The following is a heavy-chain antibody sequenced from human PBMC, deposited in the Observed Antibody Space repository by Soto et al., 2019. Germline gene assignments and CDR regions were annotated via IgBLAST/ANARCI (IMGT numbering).Heavy chain of an antibody. J-gene: IGHJ6*02. Sequence: GASVKVSCKASGYTFTSYGISWVRQAPGQGLEWMGWIIAIIGIANYAQKFQGRVTITADTSTSTAYMELSSLRSDDTAVYYCGGSGLAEAGTNYYYGMDVWGQGTTVTVSS. D-gene: IGHD6-19*01. V-gene: IGHV1-69*10. CDR2: IIAIIGIA. CDR3: GGSGLAEAGTNYYYGMDV. CDR1: GYTFTSYG.